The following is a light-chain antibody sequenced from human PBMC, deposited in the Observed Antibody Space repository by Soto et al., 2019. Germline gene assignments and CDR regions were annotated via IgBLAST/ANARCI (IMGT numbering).Light chain of an antibody. CDR3: QHYGSSLRT. Sequence: EIVLTQSPGTLSLSPGERATLSCRASQSVSSSYLAWYQQKPGQAPRLLISGASSRATGIPDRFSGSGSGTDFTLTISRLEPEDFAVYFCQHYGSSLRTFGQGTKVEIK. V-gene: IGKV3-20*01. CDR2: GAS. J-gene: IGKJ1*01. CDR1: QSVSSSY.